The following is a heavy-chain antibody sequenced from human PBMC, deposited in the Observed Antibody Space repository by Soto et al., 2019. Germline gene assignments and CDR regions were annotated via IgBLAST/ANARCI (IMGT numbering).Heavy chain of an antibody. J-gene: IGHJ5*02. D-gene: IGHD1-20*01. CDR1: GFTFSSYS. CDR3: ARDFYNWSNWFDL. V-gene: IGHV3-21*01. Sequence: LRLSCAASGFTFSSYSMNWVRQAPGKGLEWVSSISSSSSYIYYADSVKGRFTISRDNAKNSLYLQMNSLRAEDTAVYYCARDFYNWSNWFDLWGQGTLVTVSS. CDR2: ISSSSSYI.